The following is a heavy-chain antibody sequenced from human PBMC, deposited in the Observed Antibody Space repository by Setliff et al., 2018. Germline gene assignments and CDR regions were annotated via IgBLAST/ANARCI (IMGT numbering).Heavy chain of an antibody. V-gene: IGHV4-59*08. CDR3: ARARSLDFDY. Sequence: SETLSLTCNVSGGSISSSYWSWIRQSPGKGLEWIGYFYHSESMSYNPSLKGRVTMSADTSKNQVSLKLTSVSAADTAVYYCARARSLDFDYWGQGMLVTVSS. J-gene: IGHJ4*02. CDR1: GGSISSSY. CDR2: FYHSESM.